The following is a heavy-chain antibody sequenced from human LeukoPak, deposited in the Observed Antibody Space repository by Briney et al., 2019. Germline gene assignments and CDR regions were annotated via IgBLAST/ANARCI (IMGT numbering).Heavy chain of an antibody. CDR3: ARNYGSGGAFDI. D-gene: IGHD3-10*01. Sequence: PSETLSLTCTVSGGSLSSYYWSWIRQPPGKGLEWIGYIYYSGSTNYNPSLTSRVTIPVDTSKNQFSLKLSSVTAADTAVYYCARNYGSGGAFDIWGQGTMVTVSS. J-gene: IGHJ3*02. V-gene: IGHV4-59*01. CDR1: GGSLSSYY. CDR2: IYYSGST.